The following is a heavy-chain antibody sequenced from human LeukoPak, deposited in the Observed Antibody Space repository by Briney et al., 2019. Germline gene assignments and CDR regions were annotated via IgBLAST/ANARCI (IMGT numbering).Heavy chain of an antibody. V-gene: IGHV3-74*01. CDR1: GFTFSNYW. Sequence: GGSLRRSCAAAGFTFSNYWMHWVRQAPGKGLVWVSRIKSDGRTNYADSVKGRFTISRDNAKNTVSLQMNSLRAEDTGVYYCARAPSEIGGYYPEYFRHWGQGTLVTVSS. CDR3: ARAPSEIGGYYPEYFRH. CDR2: IKSDGRT. D-gene: IGHD3-22*01. J-gene: IGHJ1*01.